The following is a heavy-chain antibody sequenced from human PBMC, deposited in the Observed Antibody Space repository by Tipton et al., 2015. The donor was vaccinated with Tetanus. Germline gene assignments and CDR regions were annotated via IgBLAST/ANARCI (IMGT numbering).Heavy chain of an antibody. D-gene: IGHD3-10*02. CDR2: IYHSGRT. J-gene: IGHJ4*02. Sequence: SLRLSCSVSGGSIINNNWWTWVRQPPGKGLEWIGKIYHSGRTNYNPSLETRVTISVDESKNQFSLTLMSVTAADTAVYYCARGSTMFFWGQGTLVTGSS. CDR1: GGSIINNNW. V-gene: IGHV4-4*02. CDR3: ARGSTMFF.